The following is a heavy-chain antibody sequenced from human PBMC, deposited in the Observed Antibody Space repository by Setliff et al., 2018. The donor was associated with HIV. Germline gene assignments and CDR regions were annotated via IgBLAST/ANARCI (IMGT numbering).Heavy chain of an antibody. V-gene: IGHV4-38-2*01. Sequence: PSETLSLTCALSGYSISNGYYWGWIRQPSGKGLEWIGSIYHSGSTFYNPSLRSRATISVDTSQDQFSLRLTSVTAADTAVYYCAARNSGNPTRHFDYWGQGTLVTVSS. CDR1: GYSISNGYY. D-gene: IGHD3-10*01. CDR3: AARNSGNPTRHFDY. J-gene: IGHJ4*02. CDR2: IYHSGST.